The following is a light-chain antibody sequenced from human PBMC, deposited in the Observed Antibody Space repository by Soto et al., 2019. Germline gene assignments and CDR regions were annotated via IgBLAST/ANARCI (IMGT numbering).Light chain of an antibody. Sequence: QSALTQPASVSGSPGQSITISCTGTSSDVGGYNYVSWYQQHPGKAPKLIIYEVTHRPSGGSSRFYGSRSGNTASLTISGLQAEDEADYYCKSRTTRNTLVFGGGTKVTVL. CDR2: EVT. CDR3: KSRTTRNTLV. CDR1: SSDVGGYNY. V-gene: IGLV2-14*01. J-gene: IGLJ3*02.